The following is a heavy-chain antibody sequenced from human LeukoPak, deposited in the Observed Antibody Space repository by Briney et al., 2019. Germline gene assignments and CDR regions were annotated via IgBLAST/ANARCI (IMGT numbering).Heavy chain of an antibody. D-gene: IGHD2-15*01. CDR1: GYTFTGYY. CDR2: INPTSGGT. V-gene: IGHV1-2*02. Sequence: SVPVSCKASGYTFTGYYMHWVRQAPGQGLEWMGWINPTSGGTNYAQKFQGRVTMTRDTSISTAYMELSRLRSDDTAVYYCARPKYCSGGSCYPGFWFDPWGQGTLVTPSS. CDR3: ARPKYCSGGSCYPGFWFDP. J-gene: IGHJ5*02.